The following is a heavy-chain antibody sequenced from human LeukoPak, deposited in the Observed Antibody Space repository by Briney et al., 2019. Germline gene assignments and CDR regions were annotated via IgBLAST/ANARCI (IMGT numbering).Heavy chain of an antibody. CDR1: GGPISSYY. Sequence: SETLSLTCTVSGGPISSYYWSWIRQPPGKGLEWIGYIYYSGSTNYNPSLKSRVTISVDTSKNQFSLKLSSVTAADTAVYYCARVSGYCSSTSCLYTRHFDYWGQGTLVTVSS. D-gene: IGHD2-2*01. CDR2: IYYSGST. CDR3: ARVSGYCSSTSCLYTRHFDY. V-gene: IGHV4-59*01. J-gene: IGHJ4*02.